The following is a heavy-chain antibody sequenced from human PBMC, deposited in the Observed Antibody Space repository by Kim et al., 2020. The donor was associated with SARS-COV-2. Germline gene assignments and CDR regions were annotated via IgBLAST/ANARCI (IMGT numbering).Heavy chain of an antibody. CDR2: IKSKTDGGTT. V-gene: IGHV3-15*01. CDR1: GFTFSNAW. CDR3: TTDVWFGELLIARPFDY. J-gene: IGHJ4*02. Sequence: GGSLRLSCAASGFTFSNAWMSWVRQAPGKGLEWVGRIKSKTDGGTTDYAAPVKGRFTISRDDSKNTLYLQMNSLKTEDTAVYYCTTDVWFGELLIARPFDYFGPGTLVTVSS. D-gene: IGHD3-10*01.